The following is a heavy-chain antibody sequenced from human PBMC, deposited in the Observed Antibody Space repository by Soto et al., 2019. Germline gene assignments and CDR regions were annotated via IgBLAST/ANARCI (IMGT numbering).Heavy chain of an antibody. V-gene: IGHV3-21*01. CDR1: GFTFRSFT. Sequence: PGGSLRLSCAASGFTFRSFTMNWVRQAPGKGLEWVSTISSNSAYIYYTDALRGRFTISRDNAKNSLHLQMNSLRAEDTAVYYCARVDTGMGPYYYYGMDVWGQGTTVTVSS. CDR3: ARVDTGMGPYYYYGMDV. D-gene: IGHD3-10*01. J-gene: IGHJ6*02. CDR2: ISSNSAYI.